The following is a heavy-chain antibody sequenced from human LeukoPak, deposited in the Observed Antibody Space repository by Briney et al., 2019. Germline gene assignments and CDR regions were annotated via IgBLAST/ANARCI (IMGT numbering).Heavy chain of an antibody. CDR3: VKDIRSGFYSGGCFDP. Sequence: GGSLRLSCVVSGFTFSSYPMSWVRQAPGKGLEWVSVISESGDVTHYADSMKGRFTISRDNAKNSLYLQMNSLRVEDTALYYCVKDIRSGFYSGGCFDPWGQGTPVTVSS. V-gene: IGHV3-23*01. CDR2: ISESGDVT. D-gene: IGHD1-26*01. CDR1: GFTFSSYP. J-gene: IGHJ5*02.